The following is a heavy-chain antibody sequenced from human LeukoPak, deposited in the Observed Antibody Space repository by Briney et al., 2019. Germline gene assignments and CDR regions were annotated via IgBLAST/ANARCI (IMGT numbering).Heavy chain of an antibody. J-gene: IGHJ4*02. V-gene: IGHV3-48*03. Sequence: GGSLRLSCAASGFTFSSYEMNWVRQAPGKGLEWVSYISSSGSTIYYADSVKGRFTISRDNAKNSLYLQMNSLRAEDTAVYYCAMVPYYYGSGSYGAFDYWGQGTLVTVSS. CDR2: ISSSGSTI. D-gene: IGHD3-10*01. CDR1: GFTFSSYE. CDR3: AMVPYYYGSGSYGAFDY.